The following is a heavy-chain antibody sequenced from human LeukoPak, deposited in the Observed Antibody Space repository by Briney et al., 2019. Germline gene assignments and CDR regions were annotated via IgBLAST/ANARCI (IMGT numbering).Heavy chain of an antibody. V-gene: IGHV4-30-4*07. D-gene: IGHD1/OR15-1a*01. Sequence: SETLSLTCAVSGDSISSGGYSWSWIRQPPGKGLEWIAYIHDSGSTYNNPSLKTRLSISIDTSKNQFSLKLNSVTAADTAVYYWARVGTRTGKNWFQPWGQGTLVTV. CDR1: GDSISSGGYS. CDR3: ARVGTRTGKNWFQP. J-gene: IGHJ5*02. CDR2: IHDSGST.